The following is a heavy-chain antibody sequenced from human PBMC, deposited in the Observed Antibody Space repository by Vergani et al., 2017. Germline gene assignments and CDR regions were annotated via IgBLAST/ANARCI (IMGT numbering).Heavy chain of an antibody. CDR3: AGDQTSYGDYTTVY. Sequence: LESGGGLVQPGGSIRLSCFGSGFTFSTFNMHWVRQIPGKGLEYISGISSDGKSTNYAKSVKGRFIVTRDNSKNSLYLQMNSLRAEDTAVYYCAGDQTSYGDYTTVYWGQGTLVTVSS. D-gene: IGHD4-17*01. J-gene: IGHJ4*02. V-gene: IGHV3-64*04. CDR2: ISSDGKST. CDR1: GFTFSTFN.